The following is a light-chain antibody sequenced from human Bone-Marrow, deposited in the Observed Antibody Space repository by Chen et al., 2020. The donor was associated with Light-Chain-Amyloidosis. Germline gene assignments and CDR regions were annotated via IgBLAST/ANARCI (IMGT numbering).Light chain of an antibody. CDR3: QQRSSWPRT. CDR2: DAS. V-gene: IGKV3-11*01. J-gene: IGKJ1*01. Sequence: EIVLTQSPATLSLSPGERATLSCRASQSVRSSLAWYQQKPGQAPRLLIYDASNRATVIPARFSGSGSGADFTLPISSLEPGDVAGCYCQQRSSWPRTFGQGTKVEIK. CDR1: QSVRSS.